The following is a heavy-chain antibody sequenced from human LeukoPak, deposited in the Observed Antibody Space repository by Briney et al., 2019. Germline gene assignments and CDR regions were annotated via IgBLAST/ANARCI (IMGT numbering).Heavy chain of an antibody. V-gene: IGHV3-64*01. J-gene: IGHJ3*02. D-gene: IGHD2-15*01. CDR2: ITTNGGTT. Sequence: GGSLRLSCAASGFTFSDYPMHWVRQAPGKGLEYVSAITTNGGTTYYATSVKGRFIISRDNSKNTLYLQMGGLRVEDMGVYYCARLSPIVVAPGALDIWGQGTMVTVS. CDR1: GFTFSDYP. CDR3: ARLSPIVVAPGALDI.